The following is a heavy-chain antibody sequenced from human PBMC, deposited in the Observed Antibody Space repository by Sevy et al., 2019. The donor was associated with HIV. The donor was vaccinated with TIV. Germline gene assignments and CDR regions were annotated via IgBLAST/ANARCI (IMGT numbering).Heavy chain of an antibody. D-gene: IGHD1-26*01. CDR3: AKDIGQQLEPEGIVGALNYYYYYGMDV. V-gene: IGHV3-9*01. CDR2: ISWNSGSI. Sequence: GGSLRLSCAASGFTFDDYAMHWVRQAPGKGLEWVSGISWNSGSIGYADSVKGRFTISRDNAKNSLYLQMNSLRAEDTALYYCAKDIGQQLEPEGIVGALNYYYYYGMDVWGQGTTVTVSS. J-gene: IGHJ6*02. CDR1: GFTFDDYA.